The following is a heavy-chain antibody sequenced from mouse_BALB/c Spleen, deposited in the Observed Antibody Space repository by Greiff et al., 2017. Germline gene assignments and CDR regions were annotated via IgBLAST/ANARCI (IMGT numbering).Heavy chain of an antibody. CDR3: ARHLLDYFDY. CDR2: ISNGGGST. V-gene: IGHV5-12-2*01. Sequence: DVMLVESGGGLVQPGGSLKLSCAASGFTFSSYTMSWVRQTPEKRLEWVAYISNGGGSTYYPDTVKGRFTISRDNAKNTLYLQMSSLKSEDTAMYYCARHLLDYFDYWGQGTTLTVSS. D-gene: IGHD2-1*01. CDR1: GFTFSSYT. J-gene: IGHJ2*01.